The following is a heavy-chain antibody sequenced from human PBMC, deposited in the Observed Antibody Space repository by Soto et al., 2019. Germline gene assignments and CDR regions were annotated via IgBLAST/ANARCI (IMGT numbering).Heavy chain of an antibody. J-gene: IGHJ4*02. CDR3: ARGQYSGGGGYFDY. D-gene: IGHD6-19*01. CDR1: GFTFSSYE. V-gene: IGHV3-48*03. Sequence: EVQLVESGGGLVQPGGSLRLSCAASGFTFSSYEMNWVRQAPGKGLEWVSYISSSGSTIYYADSVKGRFTISRDNAKNSLYLQMNSLGAEDTAVYYCARGQYSGGGGYFDYWGQETLVTVSS. CDR2: ISSSGSTI.